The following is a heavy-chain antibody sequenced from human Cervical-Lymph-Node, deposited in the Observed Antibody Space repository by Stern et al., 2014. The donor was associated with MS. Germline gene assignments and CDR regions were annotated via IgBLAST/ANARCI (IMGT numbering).Heavy chain of an antibody. D-gene: IGHD6-25*01. Sequence: QVQLVQSGAEVKKPGASVKVPCKASGYTFSSPYIHWVRQAPGQGLEWMGIIIPRCGGINYEQSFEGRVTMTRDTSTITVYMVLSRLRSDDTAVYFCARGPEATGHYYCYYGTDVWGQGTTVTVSS. V-gene: IGHV1-46*01. J-gene: IGHJ6*02. CDR1: GYTFSSPY. CDR3: ARGPEATGHYYCYYGTDV. CDR2: IIPRCGGI.